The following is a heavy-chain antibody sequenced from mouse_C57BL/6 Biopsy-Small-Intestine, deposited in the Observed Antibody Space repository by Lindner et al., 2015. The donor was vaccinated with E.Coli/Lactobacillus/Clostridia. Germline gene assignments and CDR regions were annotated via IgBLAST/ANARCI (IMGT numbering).Heavy chain of an antibody. J-gene: IGHJ4*01. Sequence: SVKVSCKASGYNFDTYGITWVRQAPGQGLEWMGWISAYNGNTNYAQKLQGRVTMTRDTSTNTAYMELRSLRSDDTAVYYCARGARGRYCDSNGCPDQYNWFDLWGQGALVTVSS. V-gene: IGHV14-1*02. CDR3: ARGARGRYCDSNGCPDQYNWFDL. CDR1: GYNFDTYG. D-gene: IGHD2-5*01. CDR2: ISAYNGNT.